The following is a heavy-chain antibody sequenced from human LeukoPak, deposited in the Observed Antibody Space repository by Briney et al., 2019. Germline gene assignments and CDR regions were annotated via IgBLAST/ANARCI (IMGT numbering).Heavy chain of an antibody. CDR3: ARDRYYDSSGYSDFDY. CDR1: GFTFSSYG. CDR2: IWYDGSNK. Sequence: PGGSLRLSCAASGFTFSSYGMHWVRQAPGKGLEWVAVIWYDGSNKYYADSVKGRFTISRDNSKNTLYLQMDSLRAEDTAVYYCARDRYYDSSGYSDFDYWGQGTLVTVSS. V-gene: IGHV3-33*01. J-gene: IGHJ4*02. D-gene: IGHD3-22*01.